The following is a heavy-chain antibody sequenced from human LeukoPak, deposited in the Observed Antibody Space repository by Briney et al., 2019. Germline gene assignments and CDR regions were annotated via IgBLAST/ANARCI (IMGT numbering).Heavy chain of an antibody. CDR2: ISSSGSTI. Sequence: PGGSLRLSCAASGFTFSSYEMNWVRQAPGKGLEWVSYISSSGSTIYYADSVKGRFTISRDNAKNSLYLQMNSLRAEDTAVYYCARVKWELLEAFDIWGQGTMVTVSS. CDR1: GFTFSSYE. J-gene: IGHJ3*02. V-gene: IGHV3-48*03. D-gene: IGHD1-26*01. CDR3: ARVKWELLEAFDI.